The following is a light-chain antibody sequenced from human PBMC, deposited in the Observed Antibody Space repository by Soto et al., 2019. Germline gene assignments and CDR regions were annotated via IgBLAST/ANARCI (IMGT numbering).Light chain of an antibody. CDR2: EVT. V-gene: IGLV2-14*01. CDR3: SSHTSINTLV. Sequence: QSALTQPASVSGSPGQSVTIFCTGTSKDVGSYDYVSWYQNYPGKAPKLMIYEVTKRPSGVSSRFSGSKSGNTASLTISGLQAEDGADYYCSSHTSINTLVFGGGTKVTVL. CDR1: SKDVGSYDY. J-gene: IGLJ3*02.